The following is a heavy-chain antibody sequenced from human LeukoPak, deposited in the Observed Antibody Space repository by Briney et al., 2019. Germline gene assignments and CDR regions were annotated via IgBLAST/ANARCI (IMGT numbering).Heavy chain of an antibody. D-gene: IGHD4-17*01. Sequence: ASVKVSCKAPGGTFSSYAISWVRQAPGQGLEWMGRIIPILGIANYAQKFQGRVTITADKSTSTAYMELSSLRSEDTAVYYCARDIEDIFSRNPDYGDYLRAFDIWGQGTMVTVSS. V-gene: IGHV1-69*04. CDR1: GGTFSSYA. J-gene: IGHJ3*02. CDR3: ARDIEDIFSRNPDYGDYLRAFDI. CDR2: IIPILGIA.